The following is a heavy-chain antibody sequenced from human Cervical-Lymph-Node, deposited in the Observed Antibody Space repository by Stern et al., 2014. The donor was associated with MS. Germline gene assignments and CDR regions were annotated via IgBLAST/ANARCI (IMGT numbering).Heavy chain of an antibody. V-gene: IGHV1-18*01. J-gene: IGHJ3*02. CDR3: ARGLLGGENPFDI. CDR1: GYTFISYA. CDR2: ISAYNDNT. D-gene: IGHD2-21*01. Sequence: QVQLVESGAEVKKPGASVKVSCKASGYTFISYAISWVRQAPGQGLEWMGWISAYNDNTNYAHKLQVRVTMSTDTSTSTAYMELRGLRSDDTAVYYCARGLLGGENPFDIWGQGTMVTVSS.